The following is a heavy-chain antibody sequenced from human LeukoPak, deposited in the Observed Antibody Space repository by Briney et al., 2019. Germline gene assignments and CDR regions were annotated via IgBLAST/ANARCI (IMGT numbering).Heavy chain of an antibody. CDR3: ARGEGFAY. CDR2: IYSGGST. V-gene: IGHV3-53*01. J-gene: IGHJ4*02. Sequence: KAGGSLRLSCAASGFTFDDYGMSWVRQAPGKGLEWVSVIYSGGSTYYADSVKGRFTISRDNSKNTLFLQMNSLRVEDTAVYYCARGEGFAYWGQGTLVTVSS. CDR1: GFTFDDYG.